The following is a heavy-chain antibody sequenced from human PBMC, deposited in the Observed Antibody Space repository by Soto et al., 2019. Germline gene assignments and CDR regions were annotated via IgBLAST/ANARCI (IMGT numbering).Heavy chain of an antibody. D-gene: IGHD3-16*01. CDR2: ITSSSSTI. Sequence: EVQLVESGGGLVQPGGSLRLSCAASGFTFSSYSMNWVRQAPGKGLEWVSYITSSSSTIYYADSVKGRFTISRDNSNNSLYLKMNSLRAEDTAVYYCARDHDYAFDYWGQGTLVTVSS. CDR3: ARDHDYAFDY. J-gene: IGHJ4*02. V-gene: IGHV3-48*01. CDR1: GFTFSSYS.